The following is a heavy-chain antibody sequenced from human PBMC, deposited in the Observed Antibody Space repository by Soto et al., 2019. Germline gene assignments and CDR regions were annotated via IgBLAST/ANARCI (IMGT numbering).Heavy chain of an antibody. CDR1: GYTFTTYG. CDR2: ISGYNGNT. Sequence: ASVKVSCKASGYTFTTYGIHWVRQAPGQGLEYMGWISGYNGNTKYPQRFQGGVTMTADTSRSTAYLELRSLRSEDTAVYHCARGAHGSGYAVYWGQGTLVTVSS. CDR3: ARGAHGSGYAVY. J-gene: IGHJ4*02. V-gene: IGHV1-18*01. D-gene: IGHD3-3*01.